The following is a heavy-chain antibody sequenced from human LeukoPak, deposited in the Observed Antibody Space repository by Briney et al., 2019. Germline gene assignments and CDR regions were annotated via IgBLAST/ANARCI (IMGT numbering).Heavy chain of an antibody. Sequence: GGSLRLSCAASGFTFSSYSMNWVRQAPGKGLEWVSYISSSFSTVYYADSVKGRFTISRDNAKNSLYLQMNSLRAEDTAVYYCARGDHGDYGFFDYWGQGTLVTVSS. D-gene: IGHD4-17*01. CDR1: GFTFSSYS. CDR3: ARGDHGDYGFFDY. CDR2: ISSSFSTV. V-gene: IGHV3-48*01. J-gene: IGHJ4*02.